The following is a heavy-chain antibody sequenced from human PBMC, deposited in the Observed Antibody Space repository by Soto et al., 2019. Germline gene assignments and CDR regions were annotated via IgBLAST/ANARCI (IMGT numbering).Heavy chain of an antibody. Sequence: QVQLVQSGAEVKKPGSSVKVSCKASGGTFSSYTISWVRQAPGQGLEWMGRIIPILGIANYAQKFQGRVTITADKSTSTAYMELSSLRSEDTAVYYCARDYYGSGYYFDYWGQGTLVTVSS. CDR2: IIPILGIA. D-gene: IGHD3-10*01. V-gene: IGHV1-69*08. CDR3: ARDYYGSGYYFDY. CDR1: GGTFSSYT. J-gene: IGHJ4*02.